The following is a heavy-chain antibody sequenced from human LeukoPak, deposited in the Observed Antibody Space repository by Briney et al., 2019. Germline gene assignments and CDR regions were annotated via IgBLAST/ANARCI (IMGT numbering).Heavy chain of an antibody. D-gene: IGHD1-7*01. CDR1: GFTFSSYW. J-gene: IGHJ4*02. CDR2: IKQDGSEK. V-gene: IGHV3-7*05. CDR3: AASGYNWNYGLDY. Sequence: GGSLRLSCAASGFTFSSYWMSWVRQAPGKGLEWVANIKQDGSEKYYVDSVKGRFTISRDNAKNSLYLQMNSLRAEDTAVYYCAASGYNWNYGLDYWGQGTLVTVSS.